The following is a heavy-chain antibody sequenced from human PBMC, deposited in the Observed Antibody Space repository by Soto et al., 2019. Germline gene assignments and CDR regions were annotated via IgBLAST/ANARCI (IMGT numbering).Heavy chain of an antibody. Sequence: SQTLSLTCAISGDSVSSNTASWNWIRQSPSRGLEWLGRAYFRSKWYNDYAVSVKSRIIINPDTSNNQFSLQLNTVTPEDTAVYFCAKGDNLGPKTGYAFDPWGQGIMVTVSS. J-gene: IGHJ5*02. D-gene: IGHD5-12*01. V-gene: IGHV6-1*01. CDR3: AKGDNLGPKTGYAFDP. CDR2: AYFRSKWYN. CDR1: GDSVSSNTAS.